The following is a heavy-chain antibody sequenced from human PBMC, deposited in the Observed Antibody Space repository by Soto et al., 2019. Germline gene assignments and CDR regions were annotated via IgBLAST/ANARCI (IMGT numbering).Heavy chain of an antibody. CDR3: ARSQGSSTSLEVDYSYYGMDV. CDR2: IIPNSGAA. D-gene: IGHD2-2*01. J-gene: IGHJ6*02. Sequence: PSVKVSCKASGYTFTGYYMHWVRQAPGQGREGMGGIIPNSGAANYAQKFQGRVTIAADESTSTAYMERSSLRSEDMAVYYCARSQGSSTSLEVDYSYYGMDVWGQGTTVTVSS. V-gene: IGHV1-69*13. CDR1: GYTFTGYY.